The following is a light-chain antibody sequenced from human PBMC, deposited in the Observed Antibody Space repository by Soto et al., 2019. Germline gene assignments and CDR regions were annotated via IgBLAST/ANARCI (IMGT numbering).Light chain of an antibody. J-gene: IGLJ2*01. CDR2: INSDGSH. V-gene: IGLV4-69*01. CDR3: QAWGSGVQV. CDR1: SGHSRYA. Sequence: QLVLTQSPSASASLGASVKLTCTLSSGHSRYAIAWHQQQPEKGPRYLMKINSDGSHSKGDGIPDRFSGSSSGAERYLTISSLQSEAEADYSCQAWGSGVQVFGGGTKLTVL.